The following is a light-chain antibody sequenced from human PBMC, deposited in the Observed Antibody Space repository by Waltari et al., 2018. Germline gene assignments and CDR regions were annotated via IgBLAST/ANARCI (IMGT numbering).Light chain of an antibody. CDR2: RSD. V-gene: IGLV1-44*01. J-gene: IGLJ3*02. Sequence: QSVLTQPPSAPGTPGQRVTISCSGSASNIGGNLVNWFQQPPGKAPKLLIYRSDQRPSGVPDRFSGSKSGTSASLAISGLQSEDEADYYCASWDDSLNGHWVFGGGTKVTVL. CDR1: ASNIGGNL. CDR3: ASWDDSLNGHWV.